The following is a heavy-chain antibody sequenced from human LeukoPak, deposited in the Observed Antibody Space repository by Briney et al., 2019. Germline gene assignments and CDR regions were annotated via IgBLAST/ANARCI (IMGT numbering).Heavy chain of an antibody. Sequence: GGSLRLSCAASGFTFSNAWMSWVRQAPGKGLEWVGRIKSKTGGGTTDYAAPVKGRFTISRDDSKNTLYLQMNSLKTEDTAVYYCTTDTQGEVVPAAINFDYWGQGTLVTVSS. D-gene: IGHD2-2*01. CDR1: GFTFSNAW. CDR2: IKSKTGGGTT. J-gene: IGHJ4*02. CDR3: TTDTQGEVVPAAINFDY. V-gene: IGHV3-15*01.